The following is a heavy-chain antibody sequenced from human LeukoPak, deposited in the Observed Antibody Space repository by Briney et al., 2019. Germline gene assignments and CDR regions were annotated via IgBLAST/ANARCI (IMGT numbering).Heavy chain of an antibody. J-gene: IGHJ3*02. CDR1: GFTFSNSW. CDR2: INSDGSNR. D-gene: IGHD3-16*02. Sequence: GRPLRLSCTASGFTFSNSWMHWVRQAPGKGLEWVSRINSDGSNRYYADSVKGRFTISRDNAKNTLHLQMNSVRVEDRAVYYCTRRRSFGGVIIRSGGAFDIWGQGTTVTVSS. CDR3: TRRRSFGGVIIRSGGAFDI. V-gene: IGHV3-74*01.